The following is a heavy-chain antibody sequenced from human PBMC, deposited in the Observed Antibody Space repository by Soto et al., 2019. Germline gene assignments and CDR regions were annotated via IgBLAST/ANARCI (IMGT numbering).Heavy chain of an antibody. D-gene: IGHD3-22*01. J-gene: IGHJ4*02. CDR3: ARDPKDYDSSGYLFGY. V-gene: IGHV1-46*01. Sequence: GSVKVFFKASGYPFTSYYMHWVRRAPGQGLEWMGIMNHSGGSTSYAQKFHGRVTMTRDTSTSTVYMELSSLRSEDTAVYYCARDPKDYDSSGYLFGYWGQGTMVTVSS. CDR1: GYPFTSYY. CDR2: MNHSGGST.